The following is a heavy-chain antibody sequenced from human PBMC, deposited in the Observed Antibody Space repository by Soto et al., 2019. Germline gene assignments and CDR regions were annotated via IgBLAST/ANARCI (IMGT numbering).Heavy chain of an antibody. CDR1: GFTFSSYG. V-gene: IGHV3-33*01. Sequence: GGSLRLSCAASGFTFSSYGMHWVRQAPGKGLEWVAVIWYDGSNKYYADSVKGRFTISRDNSKNTLYLQMNSLRAEDTAVYYCARDQNSITMVRGVIMPFDYWGQGTLVTVSS. D-gene: IGHD3-10*01. J-gene: IGHJ4*02. CDR3: ARDQNSITMVRGVIMPFDY. CDR2: IWYDGSNK.